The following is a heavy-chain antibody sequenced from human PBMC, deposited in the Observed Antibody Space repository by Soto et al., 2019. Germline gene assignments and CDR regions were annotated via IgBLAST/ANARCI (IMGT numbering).Heavy chain of an antibody. V-gene: IGHV3-23*01. J-gene: IGHJ6*02. CDR1: GFTFSSYA. D-gene: IGHD1-1*01. CDR2: ISGSGGTT. CDR3: AKDRESLEGPYYGMDV. Sequence: GGSLRLSCAASGFTFSSYAMSWVRQAPGKGLEWVSAISGSGGTTYNADSVKGRFTISRDNSNNTLYLQMNSLRAEDTAVYYCAKDRESLEGPYYGMDVWGQGTTVTVSS.